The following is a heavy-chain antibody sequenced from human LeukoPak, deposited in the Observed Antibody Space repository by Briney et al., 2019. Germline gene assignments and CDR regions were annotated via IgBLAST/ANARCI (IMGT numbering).Heavy chain of an antibody. J-gene: IGHJ5*02. CDR1: GGSISSSSYY. CDR2: IYYSGST. Sequence: SETLSLTCTVSGGSISSSSYYWGWIRQPPGKGLEWIGSIYYSGSTYYNPSLKSRVTISVDTSKNQFSLKLSSVTAADTAVYYCARGLEKHPNWFDPWGQGTLVTVSS. D-gene: IGHD1-1*01. CDR3: ARGLEKHPNWFDP. V-gene: IGHV4-39*07.